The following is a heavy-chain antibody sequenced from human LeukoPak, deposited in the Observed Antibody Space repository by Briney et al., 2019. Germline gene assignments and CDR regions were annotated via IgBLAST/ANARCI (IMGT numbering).Heavy chain of an antibody. CDR3: ARDMPDYYGSGSYYQIFDY. Sequence: GSLRLSCAASGFTFSSYWMSWVRQAPGKGLEWVANIKQDGSEKYYVDSVKGRFTISRDNAKNSLYLQMNSLRAEDTAVYYCARDMPDYYGSGSYYQIFDYWGQGTLVTVSS. CDR2: IKQDGSEK. J-gene: IGHJ4*02. CDR1: GFTFSSYW. V-gene: IGHV3-7*03. D-gene: IGHD3-10*01.